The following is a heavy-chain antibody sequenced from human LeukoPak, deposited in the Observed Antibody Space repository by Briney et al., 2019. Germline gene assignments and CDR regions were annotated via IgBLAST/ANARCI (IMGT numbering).Heavy chain of an antibody. CDR1: GFTFSSYG. CDR3: ATPSPGGAAAGLFDY. CDR2: ISGSGTST. V-gene: IGHV3-23*01. Sequence: GGSLRLSCAASGFTFSSYGMSWVRQAPGKGLEWVSAISGSGTSTYYADSVEGRFTISRHNSKNTLYLQMNSLRVEDTAVYYCATPSPGGAAAGLFDYWGQGTLVTVSS. J-gene: IGHJ4*02. D-gene: IGHD6-13*01.